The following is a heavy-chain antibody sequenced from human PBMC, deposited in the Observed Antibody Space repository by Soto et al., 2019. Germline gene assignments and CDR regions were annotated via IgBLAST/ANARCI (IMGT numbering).Heavy chain of an antibody. V-gene: IGHV3-9*01. D-gene: IGHD4-4*01. CDR1: GFTFDDYA. CDR3: VKGGTTGGNWDYYCIDV. CDR2: ISWNSGSI. J-gene: IGHJ6*02. Sequence: EVQLVESGGGLVQPGRSLRLSCAASGFTFDDYAMHWVRQAPGKGLEWVSGISWNSGSIGYADSVKGRFTISRDNSKNSLYLQMNSMRAEDTALDYCVKGGTTGGNWDYYCIDVWGQGTTVTVSS.